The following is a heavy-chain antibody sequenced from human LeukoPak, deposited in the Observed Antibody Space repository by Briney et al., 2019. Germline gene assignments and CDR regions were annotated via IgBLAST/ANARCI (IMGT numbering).Heavy chain of an antibody. J-gene: IGHJ4*02. V-gene: IGHV3-7*01. CDR1: GFIFSSYW. CDR3: GRGSRISDY. Sequence: GGSLRLSCEVSGFIFSSYWMSWVRQAPGKGPEWVAHIKQDGSEKDYVDSVKGRFTISRDNGKNSLYLQMNSLRAEDTAVYYCGRGSRISDYWGQGTLVTVSS. CDR2: IKQDGSEK. D-gene: IGHD2-15*01.